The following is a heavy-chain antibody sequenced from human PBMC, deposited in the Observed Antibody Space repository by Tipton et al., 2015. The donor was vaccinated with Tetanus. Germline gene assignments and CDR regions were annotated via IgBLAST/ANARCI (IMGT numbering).Heavy chain of an antibody. V-gene: IGHV4-39*01. J-gene: IGHJ1*01. D-gene: IGHD3-3*01. Sequence: TLSLTCTVSGGSISGSEYYWGWIRQPPGKGLEWIGSIYVSGTTYYFPSLKSRVTISIDTSMNQLSLKLSSVTAADTAVYYCARTSGYLYSNYWGQGTLVTVSS. CDR3: ARTSGYLYSNY. CDR1: GGSISGSEYY. CDR2: IYVSGTT.